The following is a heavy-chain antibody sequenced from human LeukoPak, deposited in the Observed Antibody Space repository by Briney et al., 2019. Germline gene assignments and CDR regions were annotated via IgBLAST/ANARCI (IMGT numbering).Heavy chain of an antibody. CDR2: IYTSGST. D-gene: IGHD3-3*01. CDR3: ARLVDFWSGCDV. V-gene: IGHV4-4*09. CDR1: GGSISSYY. J-gene: IGHJ6*04. Sequence: PSETLSLTCTVSGGSISSYYWSWIRQPPGKGLEWIGYIYTSGSTNYNPSLKSRVTISVDTSKNQFSLKLSSVTAADTAVYYCARLVDFWSGCDVRGKGTTVTVSS.